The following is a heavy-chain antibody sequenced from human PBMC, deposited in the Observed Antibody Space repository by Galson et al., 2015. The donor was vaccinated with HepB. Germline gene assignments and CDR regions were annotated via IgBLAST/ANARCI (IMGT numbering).Heavy chain of an antibody. CDR1: GYTFINYG. J-gene: IGHJ6*02. V-gene: IGHV1-18*01. Sequence: SVKVSCKASGYTFINYGINWVRQAPGQGLEWMGWISAYRGNTNYAQSLQGRVTLTTDTSTSTASMELRSLRSDDTAVYYCARFPDYGANHYHYGMDVWGQVTTVTVSS. D-gene: IGHD4-23*01. CDR2: ISAYRGNT. CDR3: ARFPDYGANHYHYGMDV.